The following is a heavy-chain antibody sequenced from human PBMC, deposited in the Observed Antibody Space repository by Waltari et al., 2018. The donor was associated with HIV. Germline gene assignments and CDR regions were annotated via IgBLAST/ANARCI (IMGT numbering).Heavy chain of an antibody. D-gene: IGHD2-21*02. CDR1: GGSIGSYY. Sequence: QVKLQESGPGLVKPSETLSLTCNVSGGSIGSYYWSWIRQPPGKGLGWIGYIYYSGSTNYNPSLKSRVTISVDTSKNQFSLNLTSVTAADTAVYYCARGGVVTTYDYWGQGTLVTVSS. J-gene: IGHJ4*02. CDR2: IYYSGST. V-gene: IGHV4-59*01. CDR3: ARGGVVTTYDY.